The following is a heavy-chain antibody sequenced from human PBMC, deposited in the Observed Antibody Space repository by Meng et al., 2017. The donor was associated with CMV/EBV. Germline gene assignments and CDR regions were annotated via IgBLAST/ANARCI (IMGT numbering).Heavy chain of an antibody. J-gene: IGHJ4*02. D-gene: IGHD6-13*01. CDR2: ISYDGSNK. CDR1: GFTFSSYA. CDR3: AELQPVRGGFGY. V-gene: IGHV3-30-3*01. Sequence: QVPLVGSGGGVVQPGRSLRLSCAASGFTFSSYAMHWVRQAPGKGLEWVAVISYDGSNKYYADSVKGRFTISRDNSKNTLYLQMNSLRAEDTAVYYCAELQPVRGGFGYWGQGTLVTVSS.